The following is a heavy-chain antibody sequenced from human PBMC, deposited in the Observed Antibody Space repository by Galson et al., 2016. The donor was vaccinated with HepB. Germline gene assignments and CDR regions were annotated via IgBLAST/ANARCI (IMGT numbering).Heavy chain of an antibody. CDR1: GDSVSSNSAT. J-gene: IGHJ6*02. V-gene: IGHV6-1*01. Sequence: ISGDSVSSNSATWNWIRQPPSRGLEWLGRTYYRSKWYNDYALSVKSRITINPDTSKNQFSLQLNSVTPEDTAVYYCARVRSGYSGYANPYYYGMDVWGQGTTVTVSS. CDR2: TYYRSKWYN. D-gene: IGHD5-12*01. CDR3: ARVRSGYSGYANPYYYGMDV.